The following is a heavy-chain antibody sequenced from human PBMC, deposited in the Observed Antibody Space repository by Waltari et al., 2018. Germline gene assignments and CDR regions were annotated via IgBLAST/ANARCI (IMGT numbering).Heavy chain of an antibody. CDR2: IYYSGST. J-gene: IGHJ6*02. CDR3: ARIGPKAAGNEDYYYGMDV. Sequence: QLQLQESGPGLVKPSETLSLTCTVSGGSISSSSYYWGWIRQPPGTGLEWSGSIYYSGSTYYNPSLKSRVTISVDTSKNQFSLKLSSVTAADTAVYYCARIGPKAAGNEDYYYGMDVWGQGTTVTVSS. V-gene: IGHV4-39*07. CDR1: GGSISSSSYY. D-gene: IGHD6-13*01.